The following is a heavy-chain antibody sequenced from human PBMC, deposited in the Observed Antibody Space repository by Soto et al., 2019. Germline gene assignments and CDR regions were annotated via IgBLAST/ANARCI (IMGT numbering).Heavy chain of an antibody. CDR2: IYPGDSDT. CDR3: ARAPTSLDGFDI. Sequence: GEALKVSCVGFGYRFTIYWIGWVRPMPGKGLEWMGIIYPGDSDTRYSPSFQGQVTISADKSISTAYLQWRSLKASDAAIYYCARAPTSLDGFDIWGQGTMVTVSS. CDR1: GYRFTIYW. J-gene: IGHJ3*02. V-gene: IGHV5-51*03.